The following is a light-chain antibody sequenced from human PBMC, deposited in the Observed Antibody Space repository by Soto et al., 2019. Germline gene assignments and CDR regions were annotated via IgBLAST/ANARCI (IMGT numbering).Light chain of an antibody. CDR1: QSVSSSS. Sequence: EIVLTQSPGTLSLSPGERASLSCRASQSVSSSSLAWYQQKPGQAPRLLISGTSSRATGIPDRFSGSGSRTDFTLTISRLEPEDFAVYFCQQYRTFSQGTKVDIK. J-gene: IGKJ1*01. V-gene: IGKV3-20*01. CDR2: GTS. CDR3: QQYRT.